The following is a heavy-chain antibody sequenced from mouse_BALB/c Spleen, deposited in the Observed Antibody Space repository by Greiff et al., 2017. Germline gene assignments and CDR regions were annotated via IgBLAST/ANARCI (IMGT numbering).Heavy chain of an antibody. Sequence: VQLVESGPQLVRPGASVKISCKASGYSFTSYWMHWVKQRPGQGLEWIGMIDPSDSETRLNQKFKDKATLTVDKSSSTAYMQLSSPTSEDSAVYYCARSAYYGSSSFDYWGEGTTLTVSS. D-gene: IGHD1-1*01. J-gene: IGHJ2*01. CDR3: ARSAYYGSSSFDY. CDR1: GYSFTSYW. CDR2: IDPSDSET. V-gene: IGHV1S126*01.